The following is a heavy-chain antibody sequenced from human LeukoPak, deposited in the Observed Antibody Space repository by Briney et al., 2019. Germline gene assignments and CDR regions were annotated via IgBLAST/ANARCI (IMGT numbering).Heavy chain of an antibody. CDR2: IIPIFGTT. CDR3: ARDHFSYGSGSYVYHFYYMDV. D-gene: IGHD3-10*01. Sequence: ASVKVSCKASGGTFSSYGISWVRQAPGQGLEWMGGIIPIFGTTNYAQKFQGRVTITTDESTSTAYMELSSLRSEDTAVYYCARDHFSYGSGSYVYHFYYMDVWGKGTTVTVSS. CDR1: GGTFSSYG. J-gene: IGHJ6*03. V-gene: IGHV1-69*05.